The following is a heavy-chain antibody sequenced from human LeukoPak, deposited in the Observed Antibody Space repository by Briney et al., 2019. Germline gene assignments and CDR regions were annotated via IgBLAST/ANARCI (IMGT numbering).Heavy chain of an antibody. CDR1: AASISSSSHH. V-gene: IGHV4-39*01. CDR2: IYYGQTI. D-gene: IGHD4/OR15-4a*01. Sequence: PSETLSLTCTISAASISSSSHHWGWIRQSPGKGLEWIGSIYYGQTIYYSPSLNSRVTISVVTSKDHFTLQLNSVTAADTAVYYCVRHDGRGGATMGAFDSWGQGSLVTVSS. J-gene: IGHJ5*01. CDR3: VRHDGRGGATMGAFDS.